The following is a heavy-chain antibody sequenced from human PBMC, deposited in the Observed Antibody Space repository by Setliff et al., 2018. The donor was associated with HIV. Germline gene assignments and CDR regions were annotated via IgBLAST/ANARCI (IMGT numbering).Heavy chain of an antibody. J-gene: IGHJ4*02. CDR1: DSGTYY. D-gene: IGHD2-21*02. CDR2: VSSRGDT. Sequence: SETLSLTCTVSDSGTYYWSWIRQPAGKGLEWIGRVSSRGDTNYNPSLKSRVTMSVDTSKNQFSLKLSSVTAADTAVYYCARQTATGSSATFGCWGQGTLVTVSS. V-gene: IGHV4-4*07. CDR3: ARQTATGSSATFGC.